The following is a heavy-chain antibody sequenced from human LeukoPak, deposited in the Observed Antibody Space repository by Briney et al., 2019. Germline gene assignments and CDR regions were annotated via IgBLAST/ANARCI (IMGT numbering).Heavy chain of an antibody. D-gene: IGHD3-22*01. CDR2: IYYSGST. J-gene: IGHJ3*02. Sequence: SQTLSLTCTVSGGSISSGDYYWSWIRQPPGKGLEWIGYIYYSGSTYYNPSLKSRVTISVDTSKNQFSLKLSSVTAADTAVYYCARVVISGDAFDIWGQGTMVTLSS. CDR3: ARVVISGDAFDI. V-gene: IGHV4-30-4*01. CDR1: GGSISSGDYY.